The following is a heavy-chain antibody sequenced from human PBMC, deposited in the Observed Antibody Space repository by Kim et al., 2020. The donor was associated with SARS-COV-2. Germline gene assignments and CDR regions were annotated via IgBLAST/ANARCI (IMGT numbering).Heavy chain of an antibody. CDR3: ARAPSSSWSPFLDY. D-gene: IGHD6-13*01. J-gene: IGHJ4*02. CDR2: IYYSGST. Sequence: SETLSLTCTVSGGSVSSGSYYWSWIRQPPGKGLEWIGYIYYSGSTNYNPSLKSRVTISVDTSKNQFSLKLSSVTAADTAVYYCARAPSSSWSPFLDYWGQGTLVTVSS. CDR1: GGSVSSGSYY. V-gene: IGHV4-61*01.